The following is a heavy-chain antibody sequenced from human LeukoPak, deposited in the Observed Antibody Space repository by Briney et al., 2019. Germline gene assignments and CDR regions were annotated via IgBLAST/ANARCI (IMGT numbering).Heavy chain of an antibody. J-gene: IGHJ4*02. CDR1: GGSFSGYY. CDR3: ARGYCSSTSCSPGEGYFDY. V-gene: IGHV4-34*01. Sequence: SETLSLTCAVYGGSFSGYYWSWIRQPPGKGLEWIGEINHSGSTNHNPSLKSRVTISVDTSKNQFSLKLSSVTAADTAVYYCARGYCSSTSCSPGEGYFDYWGQGTLDTVSS. CDR2: INHSGST. D-gene: IGHD2-2*01.